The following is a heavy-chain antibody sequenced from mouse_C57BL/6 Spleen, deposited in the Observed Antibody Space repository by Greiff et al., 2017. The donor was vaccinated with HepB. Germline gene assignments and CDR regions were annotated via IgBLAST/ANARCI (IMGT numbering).Heavy chain of an antibody. Sequence: QVQLQQPGAELVRPGSSVKLSCKASGYTFTSYCMHWVKQRPIQGLEWIGNIDTSDSETYYNQKFKDKATLTVDKSSSTAYMQLSSLTSEDSAVYSCARFGYDGGGFAYWGQGTLVTVSA. CDR1: GYTFTSYC. CDR2: IDTSDSET. D-gene: IGHD2-2*01. J-gene: IGHJ3*01. CDR3: ARFGYDGGGFAY. V-gene: IGHV1-52*01.